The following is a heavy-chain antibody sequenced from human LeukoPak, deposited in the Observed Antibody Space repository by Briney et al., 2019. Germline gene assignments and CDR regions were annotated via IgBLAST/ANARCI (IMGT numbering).Heavy chain of an antibody. CDR2: IYYSGST. Sequence: SETLSLTCTVSGGSISSGDYYWSWIRQPPGKGLEWIGYIYYSGSTYYNPSLKSRVTISVDTSKNQFSLKLSSVTAADTAVYYCARGLPPWSHGMDVWGQGTTVTVSS. V-gene: IGHV4-30-4*01. CDR1: GGSISSGDYY. CDR3: ARGLPPWSHGMDV. D-gene: IGHD2-21*02. J-gene: IGHJ6*02.